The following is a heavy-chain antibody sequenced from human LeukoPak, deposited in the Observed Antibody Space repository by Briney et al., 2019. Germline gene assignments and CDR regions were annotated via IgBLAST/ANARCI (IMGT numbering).Heavy chain of an antibody. CDR1: GGPISSYY. Sequence: SETLSLTCTVSGGPISSYYWSWIRQPPGKGLEWIGYIYYSGSTNYNPSLKSRVTISVDTSKNQFSLKLSSVTAADTAVYYCARDLGGYSSGWYTGNWFDPWGQGTLVTVSS. CDR3: ARDLGGYSSGWYTGNWFDP. CDR2: IYYSGST. D-gene: IGHD6-19*01. V-gene: IGHV4-59*01. J-gene: IGHJ5*02.